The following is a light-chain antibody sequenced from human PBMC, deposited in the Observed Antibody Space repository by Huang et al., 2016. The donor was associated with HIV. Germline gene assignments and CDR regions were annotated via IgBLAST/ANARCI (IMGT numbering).Light chain of an antibody. J-gene: IGKJ1*01. Sequence: DIQMTQSPSSLSASVGDRVTITCRASQNIGTSLNWYQQKPGPAPKLLLYATFNLHFGIPSRFSGGGSGTSFTLTISNLQPDDFATYFCQQSQGLPRTFGRGTKVDI. CDR2: ATF. V-gene: IGKV1-39*01. CDR3: QQSQGLPRT. CDR1: QNIGTS.